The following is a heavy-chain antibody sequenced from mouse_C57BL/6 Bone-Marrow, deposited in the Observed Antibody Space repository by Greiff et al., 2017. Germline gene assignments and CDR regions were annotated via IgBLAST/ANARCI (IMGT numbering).Heavy chain of an antibody. CDR3: ARMIITTVEGPYYFDY. D-gene: IGHD1-1*01. V-gene: IGHV1-52*01. CDR1: GYTFTSYW. CDR2: IDPSDSET. J-gene: IGHJ2*01. Sequence: QVQLQQPGAELVRPGSSVKLSCKASGYTFTSYWMHWVKQRPIQGLEWIGNIDPSDSETHYNQKFKDKATLTVDKSSSTAYMQLSSLTSEDSAVYYCARMIITTVEGPYYFDYWGQGTTLTVSS.